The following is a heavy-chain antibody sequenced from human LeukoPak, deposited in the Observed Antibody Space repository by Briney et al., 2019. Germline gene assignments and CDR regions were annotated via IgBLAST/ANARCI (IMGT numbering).Heavy chain of an antibody. J-gene: IGHJ4*02. CDR2: INHSGST. Sequence: SETLSLTCAVYGGSFSGYYWSWIRQPPGKGLEWIGEINHSGSTNYNPSLKSRVTISVDTSKNQFSLKLSSVTAADTAVYYCARERAEDTAMVPAQFDYWGQGTLVTVSS. D-gene: IGHD5-18*01. V-gene: IGHV4-34*01. CDR1: GGSFSGYY. CDR3: ARERAEDTAMVPAQFDY.